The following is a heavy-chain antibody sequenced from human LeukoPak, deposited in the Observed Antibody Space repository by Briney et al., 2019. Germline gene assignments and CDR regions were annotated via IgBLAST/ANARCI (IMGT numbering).Heavy chain of an antibody. Sequence: GGSLRLSCAASGFTFSSYSMNWVCQAPGKGLEWVSYISSSGSTIYYADSVKGRFTISRDNAKNSLYLQMNSLRAEDTAVYYCARGGIRGDYYYYMDVWGKGTTVTVSS. J-gene: IGHJ6*03. CDR1: GFTFSSYS. V-gene: IGHV3-48*04. CDR3: ARGGIRGDYYYYMDV. D-gene: IGHD3-10*01. CDR2: ISSSGSTI.